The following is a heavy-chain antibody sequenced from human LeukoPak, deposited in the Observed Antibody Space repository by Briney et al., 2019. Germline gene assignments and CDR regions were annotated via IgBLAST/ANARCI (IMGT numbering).Heavy chain of an antibody. D-gene: IGHD6-13*01. Sequence: GRSLRLSCAASGFTFSSYSMNWVRQAPGKGLEWVSSISSSSYIYYADSVKGRFTISRDNAKNSLYLQMNSLRAEDTAVYYCARDPSIAAAPYWGQGTLVTVSS. CDR2: ISSSSYI. CDR1: GFTFSSYS. V-gene: IGHV3-21*01. J-gene: IGHJ4*02. CDR3: ARDPSIAAAPY.